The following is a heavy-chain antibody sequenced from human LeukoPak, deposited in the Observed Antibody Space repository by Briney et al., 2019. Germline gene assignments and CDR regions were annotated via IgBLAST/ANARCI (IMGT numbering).Heavy chain of an antibody. CDR2: INHSGST. Sequence: PSETLSLTCAVSGVSISGSYYYWGWIRQPPGKGLEWIGEINHSGSTNYNPSLKSRVTISVDTSKNQFSLKLSSVTAADTAVYYCARRRLTYYDRSGHDYWGQGTLVTVSS. CDR3: ARRRLTYYDRSGHDY. D-gene: IGHD3-22*01. J-gene: IGHJ4*02. CDR1: GVSISGSYYY. V-gene: IGHV4-39*07.